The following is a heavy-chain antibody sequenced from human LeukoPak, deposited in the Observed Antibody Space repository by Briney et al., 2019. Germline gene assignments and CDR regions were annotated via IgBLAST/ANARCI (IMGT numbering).Heavy chain of an antibody. J-gene: IGHJ3*01. CDR2: ISSSSSYI. V-gene: IGHV3-21*01. CDR1: GFTFSSYD. CDR3: ARVDAFDL. Sequence: PGGSLRLSCAASGFTFSSYDMNWVRQAPGKGLGWVSYISSSSSYIYYADSVKGRFTISRDNAKNSLYLQMNSLRAEDTAVYYCARVDAFDLWGQGTMVTVSS.